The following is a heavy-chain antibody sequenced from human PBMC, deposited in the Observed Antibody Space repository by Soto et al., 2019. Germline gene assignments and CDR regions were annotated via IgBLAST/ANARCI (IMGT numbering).Heavy chain of an antibody. Sequence: QVQLVESGGGVVQPGRSLRLSCAASGFTFSSYGMHWVRRAPGKGLEWVAVISYDGSNKYYADSVKGRFTISRDNSKNTLYLQMNSLRAEDTAVYYCAKGNGMDVWGQGTTVTVSS. J-gene: IGHJ6*02. V-gene: IGHV3-30*18. CDR3: AKGNGMDV. CDR2: ISYDGSNK. CDR1: GFTFSSYG.